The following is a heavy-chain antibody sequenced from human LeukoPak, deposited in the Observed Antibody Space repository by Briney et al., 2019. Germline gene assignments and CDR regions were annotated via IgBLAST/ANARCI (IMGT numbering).Heavy chain of an antibody. CDR2: IYYSGST. J-gene: IGHJ1*01. CDR3: ARASPYFQH. V-gene: IGHV4-61*10. CDR1: GGSISSGNYY. Sequence: PSETLSLTCTVSGGSISSGNYYCSWIRQPAGTGLEWIGYIYYSGSTNYNPSLKSRVTISVDTSKNQFSLKLSSVTAADTAVYYCARASPYFQHWGQGTLVTVSS.